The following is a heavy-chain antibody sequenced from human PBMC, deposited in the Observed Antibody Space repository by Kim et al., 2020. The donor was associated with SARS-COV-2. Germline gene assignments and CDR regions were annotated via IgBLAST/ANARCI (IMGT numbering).Heavy chain of an antibody. CDR2: IYTSGST. J-gene: IGHJ5*02. CDR3: AGDRDIHTYNWFDP. V-gene: IGHV4-4*07. D-gene: IGHD3-9*01. Sequence: SETLSLTCTVSGGSINNYYWRWIRQPAGKGLEWIGRIYTSGSTNYNPSLKSRVTMSVDTSKNQFSLKLSSVTAADTAAYYCAGDRDIHTYNWFDPWGQGT. CDR1: GGSINNYY.